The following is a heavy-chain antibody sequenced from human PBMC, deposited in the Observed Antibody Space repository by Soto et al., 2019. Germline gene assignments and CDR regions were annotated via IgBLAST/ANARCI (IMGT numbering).Heavy chain of an antibody. CDR1: GFTFSDYA. D-gene: IGHD6-19*01. CDR2: VSHDGRNT. V-gene: IGHV3-30*18. Sequence: VQLVESGGGVVQPGRSLRLSCAASGFTFSDYAMHWVRQAPGKGLEWVAVVSHDGRNTHYADSVKGRFTISRDSSKSTVSLEMTSLRAEDTPVYYCAKGGRQWLVTSDFNYWGQGALVTVSS. CDR3: AKGGRQWLVTSDFNY. J-gene: IGHJ4*02.